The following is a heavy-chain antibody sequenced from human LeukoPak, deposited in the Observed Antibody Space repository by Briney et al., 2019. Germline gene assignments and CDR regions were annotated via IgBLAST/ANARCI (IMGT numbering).Heavy chain of an antibody. Sequence: GASVKVSCKTSGYTFSGFFIHWVRQAPGQGLEWMGWRNPDSGFTGSAQKFQGRVSLTINTSKNTAYMELRSLRSEDTAVYYCATWTSNNRWWGQGTLVTVSS. V-gene: IGHV1-8*02. CDR3: ATWTSNNRW. D-gene: IGHD3/OR15-3a*01. CDR1: GYTFSGFF. J-gene: IGHJ4*02. CDR2: RNPDSGFT.